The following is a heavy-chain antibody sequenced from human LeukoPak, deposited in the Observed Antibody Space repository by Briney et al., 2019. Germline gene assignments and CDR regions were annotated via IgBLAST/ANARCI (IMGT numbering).Heavy chain of an antibody. Sequence: PGGSLRLSCAASGFTFSSYGMSWVRKAPGKGLEWVSAISGSGGSTYYADSVKGRFTISRDNSKNTLYRQMNSLRAEDTAMYYCAKDDDWGRFNHWGQGTLVTVSS. D-gene: IGHD3-16*01. CDR2: ISGSGGST. CDR3: AKDDDWGRFNH. J-gene: IGHJ1*01. CDR1: GFTFSSYG. V-gene: IGHV3-23*01.